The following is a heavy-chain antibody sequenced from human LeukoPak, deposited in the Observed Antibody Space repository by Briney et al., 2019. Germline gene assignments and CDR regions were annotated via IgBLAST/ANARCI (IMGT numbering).Heavy chain of an antibody. CDR1: GFTFSDYY. CDR3: ASPLYYYYYMDV. CDR2: ISSSGSTI. V-gene: IGHV3-11*04. Sequence: PGGSLRLSCAASGFTFSDYYMSWIRQAPGKGREWVSYISSSGSTIYYADSVKGRFTISRDNAKNSLYLQMNSLRAEDTAVYYCASPLYYYYYMDVWGKGTTVTVSS. J-gene: IGHJ6*03.